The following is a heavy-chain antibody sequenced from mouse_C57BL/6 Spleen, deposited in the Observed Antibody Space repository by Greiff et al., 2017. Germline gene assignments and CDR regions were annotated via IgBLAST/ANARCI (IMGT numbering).Heavy chain of an antibody. D-gene: IGHD2-1*01. V-gene: IGHV1-9*01. CDR1: GYTFTSYW. CDR3: ARRRLGNYEAWFAY. J-gene: IGHJ3*01. Sequence: QVQLQQSGAELMKPGASVKLSCKATGYTFTSYWIEWVKQRPGHGLEWIGEILPGSGSTNYNEKFKGKATFTADTSSNTAYMQLSSLTTEDSAIYYCARRRLGNYEAWFAYWGQGTLVTVSA. CDR2: ILPGSGST.